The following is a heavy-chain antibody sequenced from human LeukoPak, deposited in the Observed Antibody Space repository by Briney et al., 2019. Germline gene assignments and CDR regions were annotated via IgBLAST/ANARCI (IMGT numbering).Heavy chain of an antibody. J-gene: IGHJ4*02. CDR1: GGSISSGGYY. D-gene: IGHD3-22*01. V-gene: IGHV4-31*03. CDR2: IYYSGST. Sequence: SQTLSLTRTVSGGSISSGGYYWSWIRQHPGKGLEWIGYIYYSGSTYYNPSLKSRVTISVDTSKNQFSLKLSSVTAADTAVYYCAGGSDGYYGYWGQGTLVTVSS. CDR3: AGGSDGYYGY.